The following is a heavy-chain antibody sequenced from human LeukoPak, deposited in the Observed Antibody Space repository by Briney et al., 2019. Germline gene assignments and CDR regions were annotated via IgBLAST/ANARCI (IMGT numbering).Heavy chain of an antibody. CDR2: INHSGST. J-gene: IGHJ6*02. V-gene: IGHV4-34*01. D-gene: IGHD6-13*01. Sequence: SETLSLTCAVYGGSFSGYYWSWIRQPPGKGLEWTGEINHSGSTNYNPSLKSRVTISVDTSKNQFSLKLSSVTAADTAVYYCARGNRQQLAPYYYYGMDVWGQGTTVTVSS. CDR1: GGSFSGYY. CDR3: ARGNRQQLAPYYYYGMDV.